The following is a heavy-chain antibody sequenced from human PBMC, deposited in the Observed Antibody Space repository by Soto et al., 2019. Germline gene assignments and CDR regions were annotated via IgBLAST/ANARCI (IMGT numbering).Heavy chain of an antibody. Sequence: QVQLLQSGAEVKKPGSSVKVSCKASGGTFSSYAISWVRQAPGQGLEWMGGIIPIFGTANYAQKCKGRVTITAAESTSTACMELSSMRYEDMAVYYCARARITMRVVVTYDAFDIWGQGTMVTVSS. D-gene: IGHD3-22*01. CDR1: GGTFSSYA. J-gene: IGHJ3*02. CDR3: ARARITMRVVVTYDAFDI. V-gene: IGHV1-69*01. CDR2: IIPIFGTA.